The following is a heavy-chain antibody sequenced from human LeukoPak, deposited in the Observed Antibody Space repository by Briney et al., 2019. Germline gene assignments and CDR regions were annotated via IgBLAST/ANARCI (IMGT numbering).Heavy chain of an antibody. CDR1: GGSISSGGYS. V-gene: IGHV4-30-2*01. D-gene: IGHD6-13*01. CDR2: IYHSGST. J-gene: IGHJ4*02. CDR3: ARVVAAALIDY. Sequence: QTLSLTCAVSGGSISSGGYSWSWIRQPPGKGLEWIGYIYHSGSTYYNPSLKSRVTISVDRSKNQFSLKLSSVTAADTAVYYCARVVAAALIDYWGQGTLVTVSS.